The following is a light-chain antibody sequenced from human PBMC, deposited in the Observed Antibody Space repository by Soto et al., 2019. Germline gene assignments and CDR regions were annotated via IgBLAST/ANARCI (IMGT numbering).Light chain of an antibody. Sequence: QSVLTQPASVSGSPGQSITISCTGTSSNVGSYNLVSWYQQYPGKAPKLIIYEVSKRPSGVSNRFSGSKSGNRASLTISGLQAEDEADYYCCSYAGSFYVFGTGTKLTVL. CDR1: SSNVGSYNL. CDR2: EVS. CDR3: CSYAGSFYV. J-gene: IGLJ1*01. V-gene: IGLV2-23*02.